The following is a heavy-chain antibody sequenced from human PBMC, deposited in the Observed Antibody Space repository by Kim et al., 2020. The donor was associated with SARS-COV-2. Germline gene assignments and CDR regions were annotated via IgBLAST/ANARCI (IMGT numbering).Heavy chain of an antibody. Sequence: GGSLRLSCAASGFTVSSNYMSWVRQAPGKGLEWVSVIYSGGSTYYADSVKGRFTISRHNSKNTLYLQMNSLRAEDTAVYYCARAASSGWYEYYFDYWGQGTLVTVSS. CDR1: GFTVSSNY. CDR2: IYSGGST. J-gene: IGHJ4*02. CDR3: ARAASSGWYEYYFDY. V-gene: IGHV3-53*04. D-gene: IGHD6-19*01.